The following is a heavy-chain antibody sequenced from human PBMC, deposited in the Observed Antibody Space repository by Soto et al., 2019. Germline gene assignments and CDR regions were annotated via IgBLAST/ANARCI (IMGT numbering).Heavy chain of an antibody. CDR3: AKGDSSSVSCFDX. D-gene: IGHD6-19*01. CDR1: GYTFTAQY. J-gene: IGHJ5*02. Sequence: ASVKVSCKASGYTFTAQYLHWVRKAPGEGLEWMGFINPTTGATRYAQKFQGRVTMTRDTSMSTAYLEVRRLRPDDTAVYYGAKGDSSSVSCFDXWGQGTPVPVSX. V-gene: IGHV1-2*02. CDR2: INPTTGAT.